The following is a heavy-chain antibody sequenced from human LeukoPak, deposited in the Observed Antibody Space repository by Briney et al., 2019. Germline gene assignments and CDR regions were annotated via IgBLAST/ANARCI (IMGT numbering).Heavy chain of an antibody. CDR2: IYYSGST. CDR3: ARVPRHQLLSSSPSGAFDI. Sequence: PSETLSLTCTVSGGSISSGGYYWSWIRQHPGKGLEWIGYIYYSGSTYYNPSLKSRVTISVDTSKNQFSLKLSSVTAADTAVYYCARVPRHQLLSSSPSGAFDIWGQGTMVTVSS. CDR1: GGSISSGGYY. V-gene: IGHV4-31*03. D-gene: IGHD2-2*01. J-gene: IGHJ3*02.